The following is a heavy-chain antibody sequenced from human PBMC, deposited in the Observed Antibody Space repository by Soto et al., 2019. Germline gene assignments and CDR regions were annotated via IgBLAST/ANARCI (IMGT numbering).Heavy chain of an antibody. CDR2: IYYSGST. Sequence: QVQLQESGPGLVKPSETLSLTCTVSGGSISSYYWSWIRQPPGKGLEWIGYIYYSGSTNYNPSLKSRVTISVDTSKNQFSLKLSSVTAADTAVYYCASDSKHAFDIWGQGTMVTVSS. V-gene: IGHV4-59*01. CDR3: ASDSKHAFDI. J-gene: IGHJ3*02. CDR1: GGSISSYY.